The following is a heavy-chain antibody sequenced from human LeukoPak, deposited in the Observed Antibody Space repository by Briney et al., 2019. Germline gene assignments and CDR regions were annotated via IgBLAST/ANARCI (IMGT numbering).Heavy chain of an antibody. Sequence: QAGGSLRLSCAASGFTFSSYAMSWVRQAPGKGLEWVSAISGSGGSTYYADSVKGRFTISRDNSKNTLYLQMNSLRAEDTAVYHCAKGFSRDGYNFFHWGQGTLVTVSS. D-gene: IGHD5-24*01. J-gene: IGHJ4*02. V-gene: IGHV3-23*01. CDR3: AKGFSRDGYNFFH. CDR1: GFTFSSYA. CDR2: ISGSGGST.